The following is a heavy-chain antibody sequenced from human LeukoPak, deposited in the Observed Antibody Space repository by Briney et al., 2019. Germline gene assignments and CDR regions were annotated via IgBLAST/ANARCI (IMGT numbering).Heavy chain of an antibody. CDR2: ISSYGGST. D-gene: IGHD5-12*01. CDR3: ARGGYENYYYYGMDV. V-gene: IGHV3-64*01. J-gene: IGHJ6*02. Sequence: GGSLRLSCAASGFTFSSYAMHWVRQAPGKGLEYISSISSYGGSTNYANSVKGIFTISRDNPKNTLFLQMGSLRAEDVAVYYCARGGYENYYYYGMDVWGQGTTVTVSS. CDR1: GFTFSSYA.